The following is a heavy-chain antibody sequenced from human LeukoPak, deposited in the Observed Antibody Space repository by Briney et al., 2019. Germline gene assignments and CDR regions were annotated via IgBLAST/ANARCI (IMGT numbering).Heavy chain of an antibody. CDR1: GYSFTNYA. CDR3: ARMSGYGDASFDY. CDR2: INTHTGNP. V-gene: IGHV7-4-1*02. J-gene: IGHJ4*02. Sequence: ASVKVSCKASGYSFTNYAMNWVRQAPGQGLEWMEWINTHTGNPTYAQGFTGRFVFSLDTSVSTAYLQISSLKAEDTAVYYCARMSGYGDASFDYWGQGTLVTVSS. D-gene: IGHD4-17*01.